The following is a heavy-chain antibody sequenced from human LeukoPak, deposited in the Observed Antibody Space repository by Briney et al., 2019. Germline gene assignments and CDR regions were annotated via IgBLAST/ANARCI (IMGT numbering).Heavy chain of an antibody. Sequence: GGSLRLSCAASGFTFTNYAMSWVRQAPGKGLDWVSAISYNGGSTYYSDSVKGRFAISRDNSKNTVYLQMNSLRAEDTAVYYCAKPPNYGAYYYGMDVWGKGTTVTVSS. CDR3: AKPPNYGAYYYGMDV. CDR1: GFTFTNYA. J-gene: IGHJ6*04. V-gene: IGHV3-23*01. CDR2: ISYNGGST. D-gene: IGHD4/OR15-4a*01.